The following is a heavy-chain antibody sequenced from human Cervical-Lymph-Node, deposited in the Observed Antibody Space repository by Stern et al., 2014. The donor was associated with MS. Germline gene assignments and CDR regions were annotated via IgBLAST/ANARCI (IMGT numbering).Heavy chain of an antibody. CDR1: GGSISSGGYY. CDR2: IYYSGST. CDR3: ARATKEGAWFDP. V-gene: IGHV4-31*01. J-gene: IGHJ5*02. D-gene: IGHD1-26*01. Sequence: VQLEESGPGLVKPSQTLSLTCTVSGGSISSGGYYWSWIRQHPGKGLEWIGYIYYSGSTYYNPSLKSLVTISVDTSKNQFSLKLSSVTAADTAVYYCARATKEGAWFDPWGQGTLVTVSS.